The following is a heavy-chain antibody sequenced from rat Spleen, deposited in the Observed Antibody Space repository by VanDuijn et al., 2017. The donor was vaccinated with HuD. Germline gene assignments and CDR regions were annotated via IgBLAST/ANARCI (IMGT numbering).Heavy chain of an antibody. CDR3: ARRSSYYYSSYPLYVMDA. CDR2: ISTGGCNT. V-gene: IGHV5S13*01. CDR1: GFTFSNYD. Sequence: EVQLVESGGGLVQPGRSMKLSCAASGFTFSNYDMAWVRQAPTKGLEWIASISTGGCNTYSRDSVKGRFTISRDNAKNTQYLQMDSLRSEDTATYYCARRSSYYYSSYPLYVMDAWGQGASVTVSS. D-gene: IGHD1-2*01. J-gene: IGHJ4*01.